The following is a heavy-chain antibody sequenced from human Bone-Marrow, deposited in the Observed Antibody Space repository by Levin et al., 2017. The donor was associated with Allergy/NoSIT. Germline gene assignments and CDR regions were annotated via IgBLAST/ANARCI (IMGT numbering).Heavy chain of an antibody. D-gene: IGHD3-10*01. CDR1: SGSISSYY. J-gene: IGHJ6*02. Sequence: NPSETLSLTCTVSSGSISSYYWSWIRQPAGKGLTWIGRIYTSGSTNYNPSLKSRVTMSIDTSKNQFSLNLSSVTAADTAIYYCARDFGAGVRGNKYGMDVWGQGTTVTVSS. CDR3: ARDFGAGVRGNKYGMDV. CDR2: IYTSGST. V-gene: IGHV4-4*07.